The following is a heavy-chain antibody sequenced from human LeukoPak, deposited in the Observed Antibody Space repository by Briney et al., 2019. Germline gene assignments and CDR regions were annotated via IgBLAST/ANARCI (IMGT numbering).Heavy chain of an antibody. J-gene: IGHJ3*02. CDR3: ARHRSGGRQDDAFDI. CDR1: GYTFTGYY. V-gene: IGHV1-46*01. D-gene: IGHD2-15*01. CDR2: INPSRGTK. Sequence: ASVKVSCKASGYTFTGYYIHWVRQAPGQGLEWIGVINPSRGTKGYAQNFQGRVTMTWDMSATTVYMELSSLRFEDTAVYYCARHRSGGRQDDAFDIWGHGTMVTVSS.